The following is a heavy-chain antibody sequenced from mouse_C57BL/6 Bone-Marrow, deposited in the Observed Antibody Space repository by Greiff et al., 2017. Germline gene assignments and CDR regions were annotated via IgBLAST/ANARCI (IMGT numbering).Heavy chain of an antibody. V-gene: IGHV1-82*01. CDR2: IYPGDGDT. D-gene: IGHD3-2*02. CDR1: GYAFSSSW. CDR3: AGDSSGYRFAY. J-gene: IGHJ3*01. Sequence: QVHVKQSGPELVKPGASVKISCKASGYAFSSSWMNWVKQRPGKGLEWIGRIYPGDGDTNYNGKFKGKATLTADKSSSTAYMQLSSLTSEAAAVYCCAGDSSGYRFAYWGQGTLVTVSA.